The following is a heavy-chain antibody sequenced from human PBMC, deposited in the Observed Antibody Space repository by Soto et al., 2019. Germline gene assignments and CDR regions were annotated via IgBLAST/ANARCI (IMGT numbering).Heavy chain of an antibody. V-gene: IGHV4-4*07. CDR3: AREGSYSAYNFAHGIQLWSFDF. Sequence: PSETLSLTCTVSGGSINTFYWSWVRQPAGKGLEWIGRIFSSGSTSFNPSLESRVAMSVDTSKNHFSLNLSSVTAADMAVYYCAREGSYSAYNFAHGIQLWSFDFWSQGAMVT. D-gene: IGHD5-12*01. CDR1: GGSINTFY. J-gene: IGHJ4*02. CDR2: IFSSGST.